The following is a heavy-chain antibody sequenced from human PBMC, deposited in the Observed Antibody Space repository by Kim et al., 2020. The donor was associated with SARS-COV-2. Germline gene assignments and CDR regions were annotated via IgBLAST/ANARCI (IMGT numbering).Heavy chain of an antibody. D-gene: IGHD3-10*01. CDR3: ARDLGFGGPEVGAFDI. J-gene: IGHJ3*02. CDR2: TYYRSKWYN. V-gene: IGHV6-1*01. Sequence: SQTLSLTCAISWDSVSSNSAAWNWIRQSPSRGLEWLGRTYYRSKWYNDYAVSVKSRITINPDTSKNQFSLQLNSVTPEDTAVYYCARDLGFGGPEVGAFDIWGQGTMVTVSS. CDR1: WDSVSSNSAA.